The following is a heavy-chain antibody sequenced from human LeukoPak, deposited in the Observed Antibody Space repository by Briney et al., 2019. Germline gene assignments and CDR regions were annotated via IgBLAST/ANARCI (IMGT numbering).Heavy chain of an antibody. D-gene: IGHD2-2*02. V-gene: IGHV4-34*01. CDR2: INHRGST. CDR3: ARGRDKLGYCSSTSCYRQYNWFDP. CDR1: GGSFSGYY. J-gene: IGHJ5*02. Sequence: SETLSLTCAVYGGSFSGYYWSWIRQPPGKGLEWIGEINHRGSTNYNPSLKSRVTISVDTSKNQFSLKLSSVTAADTAVYYCARGRDKLGYCSSTSCYRQYNWFDPWGQGTLVTVSS.